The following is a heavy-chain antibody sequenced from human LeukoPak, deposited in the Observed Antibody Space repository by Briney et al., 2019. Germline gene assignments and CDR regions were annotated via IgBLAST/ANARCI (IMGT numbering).Heavy chain of an antibody. J-gene: IGHJ4*02. Sequence: KSSETLCLTCSVSGGSIRSSSYYWGWIRQPPGKGLEWIGSINYSGSTYYSPSRNSRVTISVDTSKNQFSLKLSSVTAADTAVYYCASPSSSSSTYDYWGQGTLVTVSS. CDR1: GGSIRSSSYY. D-gene: IGHD6-6*01. V-gene: IGHV4-39*01. CDR3: ASPSSSSSTYDY. CDR2: INYSGST.